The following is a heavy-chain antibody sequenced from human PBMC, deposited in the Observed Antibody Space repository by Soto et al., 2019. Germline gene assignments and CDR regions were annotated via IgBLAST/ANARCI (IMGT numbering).Heavy chain of an antibody. CDR2: IFDSGTT. CDR1: GGSITSVNHY. Sequence: QVQLEQSGPRLVKPSQTLSLTCNISGGSITSVNHYWSWIRQSPGEGLEWIGYIFDSGTTHYNPSLEGRVTISGDTSQSQFSLTIHSATVADTAVYYCAREVGGTGAFDYWGQGTLVTVSS. D-gene: IGHD1-26*01. CDR3: AREVGGTGAFDY. J-gene: IGHJ4*02. V-gene: IGHV4-31*02.